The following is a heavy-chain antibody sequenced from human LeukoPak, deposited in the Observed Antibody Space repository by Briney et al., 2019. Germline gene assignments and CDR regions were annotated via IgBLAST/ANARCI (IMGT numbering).Heavy chain of an antibody. CDR2: IYYSGST. J-gene: IGHJ4*02. V-gene: IGHV4-59*01. D-gene: IGHD5-12*01. CDR3: ARGISPSGYLFDY. CDR1: GGSISSYY. Sequence: SETLSLTCPVSGGSISSYYWSWIRQPPGKGLEWIGYIYYSGSTNYNPSLKSRVTISVDTSKNQFSLKLSSVTAADTAVYYCARGISPSGYLFDYWGQGTLVTVSS.